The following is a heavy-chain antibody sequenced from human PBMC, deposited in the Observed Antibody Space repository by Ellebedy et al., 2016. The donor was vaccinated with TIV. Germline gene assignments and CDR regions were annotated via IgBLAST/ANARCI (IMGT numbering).Heavy chain of an antibody. CDR2: MNPNSGNT. CDR3: ARGEGDTGTTPGDY. D-gene: IGHD1-1*01. Sequence: ASVKVSCXASGYTFTSYDINWVRQATGQGLEWMGWMNPNSGNTGYAQKFQGRVTMTRNTSISTAYMELSSLRSEDTAVYYCARGEGDTGTTPGDYWGQGTLVTVSS. V-gene: IGHV1-8*01. CDR1: GYTFTSYD. J-gene: IGHJ4*02.